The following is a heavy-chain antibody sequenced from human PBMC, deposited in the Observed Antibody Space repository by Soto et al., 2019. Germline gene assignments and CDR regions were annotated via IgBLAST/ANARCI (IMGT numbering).Heavy chain of an antibody. CDR1: GFTFSTYA. CDR2: TGGLETDT. V-gene: IGHV3-23*01. D-gene: IGHD1-7*01. CDR3: AKNQERELPRVIDF. Sequence: DVQLLESGGGLVQPGGSLRLSCAASGFTFSTYAMSWVRQAPGKGLEWVAGTGGLETDTFYADSVRGRFTISRDNSRSTLVLQMTSLRADDTAIYYCAKNQERELPRVIDFWGQGTLVTVSS. J-gene: IGHJ4*02.